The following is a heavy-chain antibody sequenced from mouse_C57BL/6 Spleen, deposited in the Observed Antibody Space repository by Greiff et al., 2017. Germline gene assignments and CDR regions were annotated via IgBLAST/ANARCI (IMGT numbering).Heavy chain of an antibody. V-gene: IGHV1-80*01. CDR1: GYAFSSYW. CDR2: IYPGDGDT. J-gene: IGHJ3*01. D-gene: IGHD1-1*01. Sequence: VMLVESGAELVKPGASVKISCKASGYAFSSYWMNWVKQRPGKGLEWIGQIYPGDGDTNYNGKFKGKATLTADKSSSTAYMQLSSLTSEDSAVYFCARDGITTVAYWGQGTLVTVSA. CDR3: ARDGITTVAY.